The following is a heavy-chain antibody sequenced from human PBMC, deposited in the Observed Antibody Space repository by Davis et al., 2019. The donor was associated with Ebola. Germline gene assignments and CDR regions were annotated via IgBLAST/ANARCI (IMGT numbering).Heavy chain of an antibody. CDR2: ISYDGSNK. J-gene: IGHJ6*02. Sequence: GESLKISCAASGFTFSSYGMHWVRQAPGKGLEWVAVISYDGSNKYYADSVKGRFTISRDNSKNTLYLQMNSLRAEDTAVYYCAKDPRYCSGGSCYKYGMDVWGQGTTVTVSS. D-gene: IGHD2-15*01. V-gene: IGHV3-30*18. CDR1: GFTFSSYG. CDR3: AKDPRYCSGGSCYKYGMDV.